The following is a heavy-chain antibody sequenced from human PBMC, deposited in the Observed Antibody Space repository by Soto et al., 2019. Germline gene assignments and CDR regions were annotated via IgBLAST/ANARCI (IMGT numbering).Heavy chain of an antibody. CDR3: ARHSYYHHISGYYDY. V-gene: IGHV4-59*08. CDR1: GGSISRYY. J-gene: IGHJ4*02. Sequence: SETLSLTCSVSGGSISRYYWSWVPQPPGKGLEWIGYIYYSGSTNYNPSLKSRVTISVDTSKNQFSLRLSSVTAADTAVYYCARHSYYHHISGYYDYWGQGTLVTVSS. D-gene: IGHD3-22*01. CDR2: IYYSGST.